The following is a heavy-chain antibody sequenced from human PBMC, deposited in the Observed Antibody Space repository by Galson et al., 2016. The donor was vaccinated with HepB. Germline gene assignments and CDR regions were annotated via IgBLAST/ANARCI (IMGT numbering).Heavy chain of an antibody. D-gene: IGHD2-15*01. CDR2: ISYSGTS. CDR3: ARGYCTGGRCYRTRDVRSFDV. CDR1: GGSISTYY. J-gene: IGHJ3*01. Sequence: LSLTCAVSGGSISTYYWTWIRQPPGKGLEWVGYISYSGTSNYSPALRSRVSIYLDTSKNQISLTLTSVTAADTAMYYCARGYCTGGRCYRTRDVRSFDVWGQGTVVTVSS. V-gene: IGHV4-59*01.